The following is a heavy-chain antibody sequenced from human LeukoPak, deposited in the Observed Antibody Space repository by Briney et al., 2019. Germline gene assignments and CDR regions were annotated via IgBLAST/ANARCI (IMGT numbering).Heavy chain of an antibody. V-gene: IGHV4-39*01. D-gene: IGHD2-15*01. CDR2: IYYTGST. CDR3: ARGLKYCSDGTCRSTYFDY. J-gene: IGHJ4*02. Sequence: SETLSLTCTVSGGSISSSFYYWGWIRQPPGKGLEWIGSIYYTGSTYYNPSLKSRVTISVDTSKNQFSLKLRSVTAADTAVFYCARGLKYCSDGTCRSTYFDYWGQGTLVPVSP. CDR1: GGSISSSFYY.